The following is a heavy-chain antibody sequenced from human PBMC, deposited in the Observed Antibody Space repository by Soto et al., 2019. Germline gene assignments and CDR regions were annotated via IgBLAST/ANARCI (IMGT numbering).Heavy chain of an antibody. J-gene: IGHJ4*02. CDR3: AREGVIVVEGGYYFDY. CDR1: GFTFSSYG. Sequence: QVQLVESGGGVVQPGRSLRLSCAASGFTFSSYGMHWVRQAPGKGLEWVAVIWYDGSTKYYADSVKGRFTISRDNSKNKLYLQMNRLRAEDTAVYYCAREGVIVVEGGYYFDYWGQGTLVTVSS. V-gene: IGHV3-33*01. D-gene: IGHD3-22*01. CDR2: IWYDGSTK.